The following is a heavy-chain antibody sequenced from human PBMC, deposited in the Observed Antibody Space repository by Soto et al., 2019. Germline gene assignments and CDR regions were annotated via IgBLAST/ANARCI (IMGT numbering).Heavy chain of an antibody. CDR1: GFTFSSYA. J-gene: IGHJ4*02. Sequence: PGGSLRLSCAASGFTFSSYAMSWVRQASGKGLEWVSGISGSGGSTYYADSVKGRFTISRDNSKTTLYLQMNSLRAEDTAVYFCAKGDCSSPSCYTSLLYYFDYWGQGTLVTVSS. CDR3: AKGDCSSPSCYTSLLYYFDY. V-gene: IGHV3-23*01. D-gene: IGHD2-2*02. CDR2: ISGSGGST.